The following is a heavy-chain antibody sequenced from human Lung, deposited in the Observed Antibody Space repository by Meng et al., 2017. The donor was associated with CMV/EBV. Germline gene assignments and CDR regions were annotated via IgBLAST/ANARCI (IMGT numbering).Heavy chain of an antibody. J-gene: IGHJ4*02. CDR3: ATQESRDGHNPY. CDR1: GGSISRSYW. Sequence: ELRDSGPGLGKPSGSLSLPWVVSGGSISRSYWWTWVRQSPGKGLEWIGEMYHSGTTNYNPSLKSRVTISMGKSNNQLSLKLNSVTAADTAVYYCATQESRDGHNPYWGQGTLVTVSS. V-gene: IGHV4-4*02. CDR2: MYHSGTT. D-gene: IGHD5-24*01.